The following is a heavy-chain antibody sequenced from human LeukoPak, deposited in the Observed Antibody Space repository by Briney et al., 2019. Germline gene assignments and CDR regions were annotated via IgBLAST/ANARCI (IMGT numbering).Heavy chain of an antibody. Sequence: ASVKVSCEASGYTFTAYYIHWVRQAPGQGLEWMGRINPNNGGTNYAQKFQGRVTMTRDTSITTAYMELGSLKSDDTAVYYCARACSGGICYSDNWLDPWGQGTLVTVTS. D-gene: IGHD2-15*01. J-gene: IGHJ5*02. V-gene: IGHV1-2*06. CDR2: INPNNGGT. CDR1: GYTFTAYY. CDR3: ARACSGGICYSDNWLDP.